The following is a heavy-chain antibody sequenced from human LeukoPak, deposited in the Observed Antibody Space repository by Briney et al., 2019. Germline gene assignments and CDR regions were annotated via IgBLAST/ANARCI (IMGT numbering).Heavy chain of an antibody. CDR1: GFTFSSYA. CDR2: ISYDGSNK. V-gene: IGHV3-30*04. CDR3: AKEQYSSSSFPGY. D-gene: IGHD6-13*01. J-gene: IGHJ4*02. Sequence: GGSLRLSCAASGFTFSSYAMNWVRQAPGKGLEWVAVISYDGSNKYYADSVKGRFTISRDNSKNTLYVQMNSLRAEDTAVYYCAKEQYSSSSFPGYWGQGTLVTVSS.